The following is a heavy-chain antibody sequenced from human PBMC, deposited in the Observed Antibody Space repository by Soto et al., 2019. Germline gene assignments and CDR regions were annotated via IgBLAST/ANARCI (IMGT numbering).Heavy chain of an antibody. Sequence: IMAVTCTVTEGYSIGRGDCWSFIKKPPGKGLEWIGSIYYSGSTYNNPSLRSRVSMSIDTSKDQFSLKLKSVTAADTALYFCARQRTSGVTQAYLDLLVPGSLVTVSS. J-gene: IGHJ4*02. V-gene: IGHV4-39*01. CDR1: EGYSIGRGDC. CDR2: IYYSGST. D-gene: IGHD3-10*01. CDR3: ARQRTSGVTQAYLDL.